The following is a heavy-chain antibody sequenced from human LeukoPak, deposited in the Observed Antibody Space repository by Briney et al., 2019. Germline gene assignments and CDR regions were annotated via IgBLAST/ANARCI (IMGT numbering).Heavy chain of an antibody. V-gene: IGHV1-2*02. D-gene: IGHD1-26*01. CDR1: GYTFTCYY. J-gene: IGHJ6*03. Sequence: ASVKVSCKASGYTFTCYYMHWVRQAPGQGLEWMGWINPNSGGTNYAQKFQGRVTMTRDTSISTAYMELSRLRSDDTAVYYCARAHREKGATYSFPYYYYYMDVWGKGTTVTISS. CDR2: INPNSGGT. CDR3: ARAHREKGATYSFPYYYYYMDV.